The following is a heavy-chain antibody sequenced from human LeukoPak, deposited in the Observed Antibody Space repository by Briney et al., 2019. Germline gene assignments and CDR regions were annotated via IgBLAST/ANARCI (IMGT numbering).Heavy chain of an antibody. CDR2: INSDGSIT. CDR3: ARDPRSRPDY. CDR1: GFTFSSYW. V-gene: IGHV3-74*01. Sequence: PGGALRLSCAASGFTFSSYWMHCVRQAPGKGLGWVSRINSDGSITSYADSVKGRFTISRDNAKNTLDLQMNSLRAEDTAVYYCARDPRSRPDYWGQGTLVSVSS. D-gene: IGHD6-13*01. J-gene: IGHJ4*02.